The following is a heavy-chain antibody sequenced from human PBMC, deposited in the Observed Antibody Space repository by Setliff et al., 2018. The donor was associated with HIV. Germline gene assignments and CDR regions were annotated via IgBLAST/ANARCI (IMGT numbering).Heavy chain of an antibody. J-gene: IGHJ5*01. CDR3: VRGIYDSCGFWYPHGDS. CDR2: INPYSGNT. V-gene: IGHV1-8*01. Sequence: ASVKVSCKASGYTFTSYDINWVRQATGPGLEWMGWINPYSGNTGYAQKFQGIVTMTRETSTSTAYLELSNLRAEDTAVYYCVRGIYDSCGFWYPHGDSWGQGTLVTVSS. D-gene: IGHD3-22*01. CDR1: GYTFTSYD.